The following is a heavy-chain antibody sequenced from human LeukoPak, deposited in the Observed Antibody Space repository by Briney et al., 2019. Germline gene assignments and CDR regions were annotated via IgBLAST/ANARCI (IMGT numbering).Heavy chain of an antibody. CDR3: ARDRTYYDSSGLDY. CDR2: ISYDGSNK. D-gene: IGHD3-22*01. CDR1: GFTISSYA. Sequence: GGSLRLSCAASGFTISSYAMHWVRQAPGKGLEWVAVISYDGSNKYYADSVKGRFTISRDNSKNTLYLQMNSLRAEDTAVYYCARDRTYYDSSGLDYWGQGTLVTVSS. V-gene: IGHV3-30*04. J-gene: IGHJ4*02.